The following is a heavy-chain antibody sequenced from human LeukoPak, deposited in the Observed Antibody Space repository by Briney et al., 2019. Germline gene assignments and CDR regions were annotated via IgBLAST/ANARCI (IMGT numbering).Heavy chain of an antibody. Sequence: GGSLRLSCAASGFTFSSYSMNWVRQAPGKGLEWVSSISSSSSYIYYADSVKGRFTISRDNAKNSLYLQMNSLRAEDTAVYYCARASHAGYFDWLLSSEYDAFDIWGHGTMVTVSS. CDR3: ARASHAGYFDWLLSSEYDAFDI. CDR2: ISSSSSYI. J-gene: IGHJ3*02. D-gene: IGHD3-9*01. CDR1: GFTFSSYS. V-gene: IGHV3-21*01.